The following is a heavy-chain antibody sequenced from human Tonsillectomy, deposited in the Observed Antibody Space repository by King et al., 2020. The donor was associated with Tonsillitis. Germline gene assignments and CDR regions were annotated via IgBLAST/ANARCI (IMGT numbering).Heavy chain of an antibody. CDR1: GFTFSDHY. D-gene: IGHD3-10*01. J-gene: IGHJ6*02. Sequence: VQLVESGGGLVKPGESLRLSCAASGFTFSDHYMSWIRQAPGKGRAWVSYISYSGGTIYYADSVKGRFTISRDNAKNSLFLQMNSLRAEDTAVYYCARDRWFGGVWGQGTTVTVSS. CDR2: ISYSGGTI. CDR3: ARDRWFGGV. V-gene: IGHV3-11*01.